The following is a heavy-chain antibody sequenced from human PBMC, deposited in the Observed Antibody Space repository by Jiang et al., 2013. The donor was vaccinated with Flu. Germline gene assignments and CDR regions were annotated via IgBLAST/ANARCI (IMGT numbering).Heavy chain of an antibody. CDR3: ARDEVLRAPGGFDI. CDR1: GNTLTNYD. Sequence: SGAEVKKPGASVKVSCKASGNTLTNYDINWVRQASGQGLEWMGWMNVNSGDTGYAQKVQGRVTLTRDTSTSTAYMELRSLRSDDTAIYYCARDEVLRAPGGFDIWGQGTMVTVSS. D-gene: IGHD2-15*01. J-gene: IGHJ3*02. CDR2: MNVNSGDT. V-gene: IGHV1-8*01.